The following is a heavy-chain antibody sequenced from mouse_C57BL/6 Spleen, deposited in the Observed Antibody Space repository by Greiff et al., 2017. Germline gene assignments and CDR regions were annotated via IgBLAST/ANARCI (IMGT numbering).Heavy chain of an antibody. CDR2: ISSGSSTI. V-gene: IGHV5-17*01. D-gene: IGHD2-1*01. Sequence: DVKLVESGGGLVKPGGSLKLSCAASGFTFSDYGMHWVRQAPEQGLEWVAYISSGSSTIYYADTVKGRFTISRDNAKNTLFLQMTRLRSEDTAMYYCARRNGNYGSGMDYWGQGTSVTVSS. J-gene: IGHJ4*01. CDR3: ARRNGNYGSGMDY. CDR1: GFTFSDYG.